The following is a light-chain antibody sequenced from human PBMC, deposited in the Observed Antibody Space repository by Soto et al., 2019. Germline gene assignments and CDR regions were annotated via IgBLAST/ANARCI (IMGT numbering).Light chain of an antibody. CDR2: DVN. CDR1: SSDVGGYNY. V-gene: IGLV2-14*01. CDR3: AAWDDSLSGPV. Sequence: QSVLTQPASVSGSPGQSITISCTGTSSDVGGYNYVSWYQQHPGKAPKLMIYDVNQRPSGVPDRFSGSKSGTPASLAISGLRSEDEAEYYCAAWDDSLSGPVLGTGTKVTVL. J-gene: IGLJ1*01.